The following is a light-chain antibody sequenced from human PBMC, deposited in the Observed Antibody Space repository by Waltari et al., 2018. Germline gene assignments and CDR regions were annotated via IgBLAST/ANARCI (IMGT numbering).Light chain of an antibody. V-gene: IGLV2-23*01. CDR2: EGS. CDR1: SSDAGRYHL. Sequence: QSALTQPASVSGSPGQSITISCTGTSSDAGRYHLVSWYQQHPGKAPKLMIYEGSKRPSGVSNRFSGSKSGNTASLTISGLQAEDEADYYCCSYAGSKVVFGGGTKLTVL. J-gene: IGLJ2*01. CDR3: CSYAGSKVV.